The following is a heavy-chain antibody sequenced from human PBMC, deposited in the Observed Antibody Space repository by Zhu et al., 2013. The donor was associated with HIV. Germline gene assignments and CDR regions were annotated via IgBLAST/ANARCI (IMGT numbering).Heavy chain of an antibody. Sequence: QVQLVQSGAEVRKPGASVKVSCKTSGYTFSNYEINWVRQAPGQGLEWMGWMNPNSGNTAYAQKFQGRVTITKNTSINTAYMELSSLRSEDTAVYYCTRRAFYYDSSWFDPWGQGTLVTVSS. V-gene: IGHV1-8*03. CDR2: MNPNSGNT. CDR1: GYTFSNYE. CDR3: TRRAFYYDSSWFDP. D-gene: IGHD3-22*01. J-gene: IGHJ5*02.